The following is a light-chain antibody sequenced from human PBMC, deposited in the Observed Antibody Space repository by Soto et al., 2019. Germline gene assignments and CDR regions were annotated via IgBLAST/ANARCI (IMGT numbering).Light chain of an antibody. J-gene: IGKJ2*01. V-gene: IGKV3-11*01. CDR3: QQRSNWPPVYT. Sequence: EIVLTQSPATLSLSPGERATLSCRASQSVSRYLAWYQQKPGQAPRLLIYDASNRATGIPARFSGSGSATDFTLTISSLEPEDFAVYYCQQRSNWPPVYTFGQGTKLEIK. CDR2: DAS. CDR1: QSVSRY.